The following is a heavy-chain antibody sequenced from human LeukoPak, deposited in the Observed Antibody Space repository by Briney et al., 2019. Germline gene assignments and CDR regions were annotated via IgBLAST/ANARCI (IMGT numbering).Heavy chain of an antibody. V-gene: IGHV3-49*04. CDR2: IGSKASGGAT. CDR3: SGSDNYFDY. Sequence: GGSLRLSCTGSGYIFGKYALTWVRQAPGKGLEWVGFIGSKASGGATEYDASVKGRFTISRDDSKNTAYLEMNSLRSDDTGVYYCSGSDNYFDYWGQGTLVTVSP. CDR1: GYIFGKYA. D-gene: IGHD1-26*01. J-gene: IGHJ4*02.